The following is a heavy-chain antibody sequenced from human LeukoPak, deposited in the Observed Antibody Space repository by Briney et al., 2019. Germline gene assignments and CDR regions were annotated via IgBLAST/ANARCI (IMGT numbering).Heavy chain of an antibody. Sequence: PGGSLRLSCAASGFTFSSYWMSWVRQAPGKGLEWVANIKQDGSEKYYADSVKGRFTISRDNAKNSLYLQMNSLRAEDTAVYYCARDLGGFIAAAGYFDYWGQGTLVTVSS. D-gene: IGHD6-13*01. V-gene: IGHV3-7*01. CDR3: ARDLGGFIAAAGYFDY. CDR2: IKQDGSEK. J-gene: IGHJ4*02. CDR1: GFTFSSYW.